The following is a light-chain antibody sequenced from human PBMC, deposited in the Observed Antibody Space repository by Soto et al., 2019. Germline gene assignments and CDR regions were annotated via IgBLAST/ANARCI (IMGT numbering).Light chain of an antibody. CDR3: QQRSNWPPNLS. CDR1: QSVSSF. V-gene: IGKV3-11*01. Sequence: EIVLTQSPATLSLSPGERATLSCRASQSVSSFLAWYQQKAGQAPRLLIYDATNRATGIPARFSGSGSGTDFTLTISSLEPEDFAVYYCQQRSNWPPNLSFGGGTKVEIK. J-gene: IGKJ4*01. CDR2: DAT.